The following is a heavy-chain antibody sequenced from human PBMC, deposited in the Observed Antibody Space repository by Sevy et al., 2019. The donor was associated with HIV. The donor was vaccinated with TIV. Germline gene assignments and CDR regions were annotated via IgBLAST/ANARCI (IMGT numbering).Heavy chain of an antibody. J-gene: IGHJ3*02. CDR1: GYTFTSYG. CDR2: ISAYNGNT. D-gene: IGHD6-13*01. V-gene: IGHV1-18*01. CDR3: ARGIAAAGTNAFDI. Sequence: ASVKVSCKASGYTFTSYGISWVRQAPGQGLEWMGWISAYNGNTNYAQKLQGRVTMTTDTSTSTAYMELSSLRSDEPAVYYCARGIAAAGTNAFDIWGQGTMVTVS.